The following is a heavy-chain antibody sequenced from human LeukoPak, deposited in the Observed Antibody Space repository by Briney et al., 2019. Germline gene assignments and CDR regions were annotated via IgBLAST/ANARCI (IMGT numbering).Heavy chain of an antibody. CDR3: AKHMRATNTYSFFGLDV. CDR1: GFTFKDYG. J-gene: IGHJ6*02. V-gene: IGHV3-9*01. Sequence: SLRLICTATGFTFKDYGMHWVRQPPGKALEWVSSINWNGGGTDYADSVKGRFTISRDNAKNSLYLQLSSLRPEDTALYYCAKHMRATNTYSFFGLDVWGQGTTVTVSS. D-gene: IGHD1-26*01. CDR2: INWNGGGT.